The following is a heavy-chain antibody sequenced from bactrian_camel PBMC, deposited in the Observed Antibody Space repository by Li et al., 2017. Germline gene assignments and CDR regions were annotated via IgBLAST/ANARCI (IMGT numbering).Heavy chain of an antibody. V-gene: IGHV3S53*01. D-gene: IGHD2*01. Sequence: HVQLVESGGGSVQAGGSLRLSCAVSGYLLSNSDYLLAWFRQAPGKEREGVAAIDSDGRTDYVASVKGRFTISKDNAKNTLYLQMNSLKPEDTAMYYCAAHRGGGTCYSRFQRGQFDYWGQGTQVTVS. CDR2: IDSDGRT. CDR3: AAHRGGGTCYSRFQRGQFDY. J-gene: IGHJ4*01. CDR1: GYLLSNSD.